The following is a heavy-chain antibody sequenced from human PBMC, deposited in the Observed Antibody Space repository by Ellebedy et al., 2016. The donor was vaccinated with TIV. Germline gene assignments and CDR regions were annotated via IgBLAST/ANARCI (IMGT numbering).Heavy chain of an antibody. Sequence: GESLKISCVASGFIFSNYNMNWVRQAPGKGLEWVSYISSSSSSIYYADSVKGRFTISRDNSKDTLYLQMNSLRAEDTAVYYCARDYASGWGQGTLVTVSS. D-gene: IGHD3-16*01. J-gene: IGHJ4*02. V-gene: IGHV3-48*01. CDR1: GFIFSNYN. CDR2: ISSSSSSI. CDR3: ARDYASG.